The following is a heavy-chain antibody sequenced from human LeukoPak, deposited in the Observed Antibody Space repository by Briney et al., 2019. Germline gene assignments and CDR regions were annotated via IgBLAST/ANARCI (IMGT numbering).Heavy chain of an antibody. CDR1: GFTFSSYS. CDR3: ARILITGTSFGY. CDR2: ISSSSSYI. J-gene: IGHJ4*02. Sequence: GGSLRLSCAASGFTFSSYSMNWVRQAPGKGREWVSSISSSSSYIYYADSVKGRFTISRDNAKNSLYLQMNSLRAEDTAVYYCARILITGTSFGYWGQGTLVTVSS. V-gene: IGHV3-21*01. D-gene: IGHD1-7*01.